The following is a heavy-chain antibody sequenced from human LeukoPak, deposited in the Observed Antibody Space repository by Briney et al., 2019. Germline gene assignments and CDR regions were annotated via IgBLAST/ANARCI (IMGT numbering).Heavy chain of an antibody. D-gene: IGHD2-15*01. CDR2: ISYDGSNK. J-gene: IGHJ4*02. CDR1: GFTFSSYG. Sequence: GGSLRLSCAASGFTFSSYGMHWVCQAPGKGLEWVAVISYDGSNKYYADSVKGRFTISRDNSKNTLYLQMNSLRAEDTAVYYCAKVDCSGGSCSRRTAIKVREEIIDYWGQGTLVTVSS. V-gene: IGHV3-30*18. CDR3: AKVDCSGGSCSRRTAIKVREEIIDY.